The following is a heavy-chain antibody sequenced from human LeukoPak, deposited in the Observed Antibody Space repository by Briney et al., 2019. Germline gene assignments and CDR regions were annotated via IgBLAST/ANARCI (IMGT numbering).Heavy chain of an antibody. V-gene: IGHV3-23*01. CDR3: AKTERFDP. CDR1: GFTFSTYA. CDR2: ISADGGGT. Sequence: PGGSLRLSCVASGFTFSTYAMTWVRQAPGKGLEWVSTISADGGGTYYADSVKGRFTISRDNSKNTLYLQMNSLRADDTAVYYCAKTERFDPWGQGTLVTVSS. J-gene: IGHJ5*02.